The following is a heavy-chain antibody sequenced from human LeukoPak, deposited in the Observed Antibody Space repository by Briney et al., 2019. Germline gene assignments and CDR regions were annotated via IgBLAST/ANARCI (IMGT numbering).Heavy chain of an antibody. V-gene: IGHV3-23*01. Sequence: WGSLRLSCAASGFTFSSYVMTWVRQAPGKGLEWVTTTTGSGATTDYADSVKGRFTISRDNSKNTLSLQMNSLRAEDTAVYYCARSWYFDLWGRGTLVTVSS. CDR1: GFTFSSYV. CDR3: ARSWYFDL. J-gene: IGHJ2*01. CDR2: TTGSGATT.